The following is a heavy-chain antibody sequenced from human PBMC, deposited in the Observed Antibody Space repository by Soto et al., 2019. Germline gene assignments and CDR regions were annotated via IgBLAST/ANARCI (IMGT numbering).Heavy chain of an antibody. J-gene: IGHJ5*02. CDR2: INPSGGTT. D-gene: IGHD3-3*01. CDR3: ARDKRGVVPFDP. CDR1: GCTFTSYY. V-gene: IGHV1-46*01. Sequence: ASVKVSCKASGCTFTSYYMHWVRQAPGRRLEWVGIINPSGGTTSDAQKFQGRATMTRDTSPSTVYMELSSLRSGDTAVYYCARDKRGVVPFDPWGQGALVTVCS.